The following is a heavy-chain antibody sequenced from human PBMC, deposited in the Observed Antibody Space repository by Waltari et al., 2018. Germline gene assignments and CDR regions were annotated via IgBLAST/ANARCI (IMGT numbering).Heavy chain of an antibody. Sequence: EVQLVQSGAEVKKPGATVTLSCKASGYTFTDYYMHWVQQAPGKGLEWMGRVDPEDGETIYAEKFQGRVTITADTSTDTAYMELSSLRSEDTAVYYCATTQPYDFWSGYYFDYWGQGTLVTVSS. V-gene: IGHV1-69-2*01. CDR2: VDPEDGET. J-gene: IGHJ4*02. D-gene: IGHD3-3*01. CDR3: ATTQPYDFWSGYYFDY. CDR1: GYTFTDYY.